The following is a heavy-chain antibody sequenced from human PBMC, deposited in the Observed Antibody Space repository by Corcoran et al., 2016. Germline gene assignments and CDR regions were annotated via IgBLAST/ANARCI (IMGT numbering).Heavy chain of an antibody. CDR3: ARGLAGRGPSDY. V-gene: IGHV4-59*01. CDR2: IYYSGST. Sequence: QVQLQESGPGLVKPSETLSLTCTVSGGSISSYYWSWIRQPPGEGLEWIGYIYYSGSTNYNPSLKSRVTISVDTSKNQFSLKLSSVTAADTAVYYCARGLAGRGPSDYWGQGTLVTVSS. D-gene: IGHD6-13*01. CDR1: GGSISSYY. J-gene: IGHJ4*02.